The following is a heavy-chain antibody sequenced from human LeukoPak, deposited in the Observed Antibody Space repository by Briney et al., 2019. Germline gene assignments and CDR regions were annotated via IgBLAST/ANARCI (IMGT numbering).Heavy chain of an antibody. D-gene: IGHD2-2*02. J-gene: IGHJ4*02. V-gene: IGHV4-30-2*01. CDR3: ARGGSGDIVVVPAGITPDY. Sequence: SQTLSLTCTVSGGSISSGGYYWSWIRQPPGKGLEWIGYIYHSGSTYYNPSLKSRVTISVDRSKNQFSLKLSSVTAADTAVYYCARGGSGDIVVVPAGITPDYWGQGTLVTVSS. CDR2: IYHSGST. CDR1: GGSISSGGYY.